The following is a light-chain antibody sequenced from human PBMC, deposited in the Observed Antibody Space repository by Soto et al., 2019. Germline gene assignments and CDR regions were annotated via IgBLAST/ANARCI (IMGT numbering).Light chain of an antibody. CDR2: AAS. Sequence: DIQMTQSPSSLSASVGDRVSISCRASQNIRNFLIWYQQKAGEAPKVLIYAASTLQRGDPSRFSGSGSGTDFTLTISSLQPEDFATYYCQQSYSDLGTFGPGTKIDIK. J-gene: IGKJ3*01. CDR3: QQSYSDLGT. CDR1: QNIRNF. V-gene: IGKV1-39*01.